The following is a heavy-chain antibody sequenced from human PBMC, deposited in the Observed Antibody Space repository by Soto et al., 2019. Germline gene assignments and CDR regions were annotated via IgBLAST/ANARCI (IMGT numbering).Heavy chain of an antibody. V-gene: IGHV3-23*01. Sequence: EVQLLESGGGLVQPGGSLRLSCAASGFTFSSYAMSWVRQAPGKGLEWVSAISGSGGSTYYADSVKGRFTISRDNSKNTLYLQMNSLRAEDTAVYYCARNPRYYYDSSGTISPFDPWGQGTLVTVSS. CDR1: GFTFSSYA. J-gene: IGHJ5*02. CDR2: ISGSGGST. D-gene: IGHD3-22*01. CDR3: ARNPRYYYDSSGTISPFDP.